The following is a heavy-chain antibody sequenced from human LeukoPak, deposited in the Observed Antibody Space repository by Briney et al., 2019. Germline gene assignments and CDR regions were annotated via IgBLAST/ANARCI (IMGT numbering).Heavy chain of an antibody. CDR1: GGTFSSYA. Sequence: SVKVSCKASGGTFSSYAISWVRQAPGQGLEWMGGIIPIFSTANYAQKFKGRVTITADESTNTVYMQLSSLRSEDTAVYYCARGSGGPRYFDWLLSYWGQGTPVTASS. CDR2: IIPIFSTA. J-gene: IGHJ4*02. V-gene: IGHV1-69*13. CDR3: ARGSGGPRYFDWLLSY. D-gene: IGHD3-9*01.